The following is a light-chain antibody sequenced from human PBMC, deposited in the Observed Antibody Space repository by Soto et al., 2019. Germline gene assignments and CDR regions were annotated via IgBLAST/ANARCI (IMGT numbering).Light chain of an antibody. J-gene: IGLJ1*01. CDR1: SSDVGGYNY. V-gene: IGLV2-14*03. CDR2: DVS. Sequence: QSVLTQPASVSGSPGQSITSSCTGTSSDVGGYNYVSWYQQHPGKAPKLMIYDVSNRPSGVSSRFSGSKSGNTASLTISGLQAEDEADYYCSSFTSSSTRVFGAGTKVTVL. CDR3: SSFTSSSTRV.